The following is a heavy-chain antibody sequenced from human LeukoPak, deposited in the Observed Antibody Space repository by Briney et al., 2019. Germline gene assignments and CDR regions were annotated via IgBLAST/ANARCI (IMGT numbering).Heavy chain of an antibody. Sequence: GGSLRLSCAPSGLTFSSYAMNWVRQAPGKGLECVSGISASGVNTFYADSVKGRFTISRDNYKNTLYLHVDSLKADDTPVYFCVGGSGSQRWVDYWGQGTLVTVSS. CDR3: VGGSGSQRWVDY. V-gene: IGHV3-23*01. D-gene: IGHD3-10*01. J-gene: IGHJ4*02. CDR1: GLTFSSYA. CDR2: ISASGVNT.